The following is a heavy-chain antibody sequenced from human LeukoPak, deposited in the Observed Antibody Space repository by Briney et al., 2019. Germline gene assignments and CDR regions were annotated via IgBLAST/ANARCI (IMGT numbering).Heavy chain of an antibody. V-gene: IGHV3-23*01. J-gene: IGHJ4*02. CDR1: GFTFSSYA. Sequence: GGSLRLSCAASGFTFSSYAMNWVSQAPGKGLEWVSSISGSGGSTFYANSVKGRFTISRDNSRNTLYLQRNSLRAEDTAIFYCTRSFRGFDFYYFDNWGQGTLVTVSS. CDR3: TRSFRGFDFYYFDN. CDR2: ISGSGGST. D-gene: IGHD5-12*01.